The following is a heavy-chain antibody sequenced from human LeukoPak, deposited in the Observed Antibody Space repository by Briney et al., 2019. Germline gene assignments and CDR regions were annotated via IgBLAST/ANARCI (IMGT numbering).Heavy chain of an antibody. CDR1: GFTFSSYG. CDR2: ISYDGSNK. CDR3: AKGHSSSSTDAFDI. Sequence: GGSLRLSCAASGFTFSSYGMHWVRQAPGKGLEWVAVISYDGSNKYYADSVKGRFTISRDNSKNTLYLQMNSLRAEDTAVYYCAKGHSSSSTDAFDIWGQGTMATVSS. V-gene: IGHV3-30*18. D-gene: IGHD6-13*01. J-gene: IGHJ3*02.